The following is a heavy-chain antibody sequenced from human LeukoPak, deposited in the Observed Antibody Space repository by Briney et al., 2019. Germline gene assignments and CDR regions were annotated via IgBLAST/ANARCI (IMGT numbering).Heavy chain of an antibody. CDR1: GSTVSSNY. J-gene: IGHJ4*02. Sequence: GGSLRLSCAASGSTVSSNYMSWVRQAPGKGLEWVSVIYSGGSTYYADSVKGRFTISRDNSKNTLYLQMNSLRAEDTAVYYCAKVPRAELTYYFDYWGQGTLVTVSS. D-gene: IGHD1-7*01. CDR3: AKVPRAELTYYFDY. CDR2: IYSGGST. V-gene: IGHV3-53*01.